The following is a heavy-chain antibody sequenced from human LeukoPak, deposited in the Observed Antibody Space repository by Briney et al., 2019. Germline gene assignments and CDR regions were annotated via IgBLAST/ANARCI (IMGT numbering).Heavy chain of an antibody. V-gene: IGHV3-30*02. D-gene: IGHD3-10*01. Sequence: GGSLRLSCPASGFSISSYGMHWVRQAPGKGLEWVAFIRYDGNSKYYADSVNGRFTISRDNSKNTLYLQMNSLRAEDTAVYYCARDFYYGSGRYFDYWGQGTLVTVSS. CDR3: ARDFYYGSGRYFDY. CDR1: GFSISSYG. CDR2: IRYDGNSK. J-gene: IGHJ4*02.